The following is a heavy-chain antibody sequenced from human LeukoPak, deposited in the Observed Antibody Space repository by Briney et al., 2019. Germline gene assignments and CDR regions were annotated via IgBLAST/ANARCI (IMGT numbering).Heavy chain of an antibody. CDR2: IIPIFGTA. CDR1: GYTFTSYA. J-gene: IGHJ4*02. CDR3: AFDYGDTLFDY. V-gene: IGHV1-69*13. D-gene: IGHD4-17*01. Sequence: GASVKVSCKASGYTFTSYAISWVRQAPGQGLEWMGGIIPIFGTANYAQKFQGRVTITADESTSTAYMELSSLRSEDTAVYYCAFDYGDTLFDYWGQGTLVTVSS.